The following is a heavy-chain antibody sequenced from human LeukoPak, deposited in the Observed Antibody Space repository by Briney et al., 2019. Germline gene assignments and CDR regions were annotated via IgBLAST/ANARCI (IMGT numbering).Heavy chain of an antibody. V-gene: IGHV3-33*01. D-gene: IGHD3-22*01. J-gene: IGHJ4*02. CDR1: GFTFSSYG. Sequence: PGGSLRLSCAASGFTFSSYGMHWVRQAPGKGLEWVAVIWYDGSNKYCADSVKGRFTISRDNSKNTLYLQMNSLRAEDTAVYYCARENYYDSSTYFDYWGQGTLVTVSS. CDR2: IWYDGSNK. CDR3: ARENYYDSSTYFDY.